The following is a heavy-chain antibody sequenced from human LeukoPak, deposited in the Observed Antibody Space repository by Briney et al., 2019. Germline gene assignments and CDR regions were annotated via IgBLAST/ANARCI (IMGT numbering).Heavy chain of an antibody. CDR3: ARLYCGGDCYSGWFDP. CDR2: ISSSGSTI. D-gene: IGHD2-21*01. CDR1: GFTFSSYS. Sequence: GGSLRLSCAASGFTFSSYSMNWVRQAPGKGLEWVSYISSSGSTIYYADSVKGRFTISRDNAKNSLYLQMNSLRAEDTAVYYCARLYCGGDCYSGWFDPWGQGTLVTVSS. J-gene: IGHJ5*02. V-gene: IGHV3-48*04.